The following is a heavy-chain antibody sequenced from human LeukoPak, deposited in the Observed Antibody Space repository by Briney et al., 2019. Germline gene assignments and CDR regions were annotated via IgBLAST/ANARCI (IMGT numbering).Heavy chain of an antibody. V-gene: IGHV4-34*01. CDR2: INHSGST. CDR1: GGSFSGYY. CDR3: AGGFGGAD. D-gene: IGHD3-16*01. Sequence: PSETLSLTCAVYGGSFSGYYWSWIRQPPGKGLEWIGEINHSGSTIYNPSLKSRVTISVDTSKNQFSLKLSSVTAADTAVYYCAGGFGGADWGQGTLVTVSS. J-gene: IGHJ4*02.